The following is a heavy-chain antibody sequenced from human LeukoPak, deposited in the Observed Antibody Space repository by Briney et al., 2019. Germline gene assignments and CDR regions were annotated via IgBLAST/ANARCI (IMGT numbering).Heavy chain of an antibody. CDR2: INYSGDT. Sequence: SETLSLTCTVSGGSIGSSSYYWGWIRQPPGQGLEWIETINYSGDTYYNPSLKSRVTISVDSSSNQFSLKLSSVTAADTAVYYCARVEGSGSAWFDPWGQGTLVTVSS. D-gene: IGHD3-10*01. V-gene: IGHV4-39*07. CDR1: GGSIGSSSYY. J-gene: IGHJ5*02. CDR3: ARVEGSGSAWFDP.